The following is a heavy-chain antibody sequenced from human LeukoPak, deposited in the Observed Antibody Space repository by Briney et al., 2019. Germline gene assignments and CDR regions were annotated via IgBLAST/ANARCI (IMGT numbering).Heavy chain of an antibody. Sequence: GGSLRLSCAASGVTFSRNAMNWVRQAPGKGLEWVASISGNGAGTYYADFVKGRFNISRDDSKNTLYLQMNSLRTEDTAVYYCAKDANYFHSGSYLIPFDFWGQGTLVTVSS. D-gene: IGHD1-26*01. CDR2: ISGNGAGT. J-gene: IGHJ4*02. V-gene: IGHV3-23*01. CDR3: AKDANYFHSGSYLIPFDF. CDR1: GVTFSRNA.